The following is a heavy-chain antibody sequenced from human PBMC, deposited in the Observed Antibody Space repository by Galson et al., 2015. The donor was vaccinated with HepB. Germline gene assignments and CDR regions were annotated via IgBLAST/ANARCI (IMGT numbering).Heavy chain of an antibody. Sequence: SVKVSCKASGYTFTSYDIHWVRQAAGQGLEWMGWVNPNSGNTDYAQKFQGRVTMTRSTSTSTAYMELSSLRSEDTAVYYCARGEGWGPNWFDSWGQGTLVTVSS. CDR2: VNPNSGNT. J-gene: IGHJ5*01. CDR1: GYTFTSYD. D-gene: IGHD3-16*01. CDR3: ARGEGWGPNWFDS. V-gene: IGHV1-8*01.